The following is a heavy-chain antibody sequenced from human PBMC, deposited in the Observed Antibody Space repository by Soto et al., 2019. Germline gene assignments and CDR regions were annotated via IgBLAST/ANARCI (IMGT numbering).Heavy chain of an antibody. CDR2: IWYDGSNK. Sequence: PGGSLRLSCAASGFTFSSYGMHWVRQAPGKGLEWVAVIWYDGSNKYYADSVKGRFTISRDNSKNTLYLQMNSLRAEDTAVYYCARDYDFWSGYYQLPVDGMDVWGQGTTVTVSS. CDR3: ARDYDFWSGYYQLPVDGMDV. J-gene: IGHJ6*02. D-gene: IGHD3-3*01. V-gene: IGHV3-33*01. CDR1: GFTFSSYG.